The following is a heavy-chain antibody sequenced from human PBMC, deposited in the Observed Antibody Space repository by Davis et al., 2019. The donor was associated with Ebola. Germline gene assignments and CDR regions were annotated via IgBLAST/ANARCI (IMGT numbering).Heavy chain of an antibody. CDR2: ISSSSYFI. V-gene: IGHV3-21*04. J-gene: IGHJ4*02. Sequence: GESLKISCAASGFTFSSYSMNWVRQAPGKGLEWVSSISSSSYFIYYADSVKGRFTISRDNANDSLYLQMTSLRAEDTAIYYCVRGTGEDHWGQGTLVTVSS. D-gene: IGHD3-10*01. CDR1: GFTFSSYS. CDR3: VRGTGEDH.